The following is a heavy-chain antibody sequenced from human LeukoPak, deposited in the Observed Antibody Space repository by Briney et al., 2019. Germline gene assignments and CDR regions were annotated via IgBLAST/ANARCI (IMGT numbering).Heavy chain of an antibody. CDR1: GFTFSSYE. D-gene: IGHD3-10*01. CDR3: AAGPPRSGSYSY. V-gene: IGHV3-48*03. Sequence: GGSLRLSCAASGFTFSSYEMNWVRQAPGKGLEWVSYISSSGSTIYYADSVKGRFTISRDNAKNSLYLQMNSLRAEDTAVYYCAAGPPRSGSYSYWGQGTLVTVSS. CDR2: ISSSGSTI. J-gene: IGHJ4*02.